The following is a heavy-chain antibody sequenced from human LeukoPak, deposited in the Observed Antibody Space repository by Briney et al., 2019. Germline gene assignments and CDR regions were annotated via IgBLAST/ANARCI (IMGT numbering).Heavy chain of an antibody. CDR1: GFTFSSYW. CDR2: IKQDGSEK. CDR3: ARDPIAAAGNFDY. V-gene: IGHV3-7*01. Sequence: GGSLRLSCAASGFTFSSYWMSWVRQAPGKGLEWVANIKQDGSEKYYVDSVKGRFTISRDSAKNSLYLQMNSLRAEDTAVYYCARDPIAAAGNFDYWGQGTLVTVSS. J-gene: IGHJ4*02. D-gene: IGHD6-13*01.